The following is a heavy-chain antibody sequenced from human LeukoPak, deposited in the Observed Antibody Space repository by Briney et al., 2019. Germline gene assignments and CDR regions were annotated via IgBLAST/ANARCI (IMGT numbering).Heavy chain of an antibody. D-gene: IGHD3-22*01. Sequence: ASVKVSCKASGYTFTSYYMHWVRQAPGQGLEWMGWISGYNGNTYYAQKFQGRVTMTTDISTSTAYMELRSLRSDDTAVYYCAKIGVGDDSSGYYYHNWFDPWGQGTLVTVSS. CDR3: AKIGVGDDSSGYYYHNWFDP. CDR1: GYTFTSYY. CDR2: ISGYNGNT. V-gene: IGHV1-18*04. J-gene: IGHJ5*02.